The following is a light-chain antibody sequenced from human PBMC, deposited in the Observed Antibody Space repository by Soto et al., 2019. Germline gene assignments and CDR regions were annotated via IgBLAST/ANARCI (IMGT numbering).Light chain of an antibody. Sequence: EIVLTQSPGTLSLSPGERATLSCRASQSVINSYLAWYQHKAGQAPRLLIYGASTRATGIPARFSGSGSGTEFTLTISSLQSEDFAFYYCQQYNNWWTFGQGTRVDIK. J-gene: IGKJ1*01. V-gene: IGKV3-15*01. CDR3: QQYNNWWT. CDR1: QSVINSY. CDR2: GAS.